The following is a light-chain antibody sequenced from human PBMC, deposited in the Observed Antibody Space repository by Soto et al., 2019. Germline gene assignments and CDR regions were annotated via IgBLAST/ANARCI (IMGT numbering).Light chain of an antibody. J-gene: IGKJ1*01. CDR1: QSVSSD. CDR3: QQYNNWPRT. Sequence: EIVMTQSPATRSVSPGERATLSCRASQSVSSDLAWYHQKPGQAPRLLIYGASTRATGIPARFSGSGSGTEFTLTINSLQSEDFAVYYCQQYNNWPRTFGQGTKV. V-gene: IGKV3-15*01. CDR2: GAS.